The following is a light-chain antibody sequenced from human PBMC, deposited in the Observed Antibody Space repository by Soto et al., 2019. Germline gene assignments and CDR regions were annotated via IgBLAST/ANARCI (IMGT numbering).Light chain of an antibody. CDR2: GAS. Sequence: IVMTQSPATLSVSPGERATLSCSASQSVNNNLAWYQQKPGQAPRLLIYGASARANGIPARCSGSGSGTEFTLTISSLQSEHVAVYYCQQYNNWPLTFGGGTKVEIK. CDR1: QSVNNN. J-gene: IGKJ4*01. CDR3: QQYNNWPLT. V-gene: IGKV3-15*01.